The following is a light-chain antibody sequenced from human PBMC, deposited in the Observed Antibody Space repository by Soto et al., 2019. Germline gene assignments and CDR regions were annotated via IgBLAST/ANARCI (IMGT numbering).Light chain of an antibody. CDR1: QSVSSSY. Sequence: EIVLTQSPGTQSLSPGERATLSCRASQSVSSSYLAWYQQKPGQAPRLLIYGASSRATGIPDRFSGSGSGTDFTLTISRLEPEDFAVYYCQQYGSGTFGQGTKVEIK. CDR3: QQYGSGT. V-gene: IGKV3-20*01. J-gene: IGKJ1*01. CDR2: GAS.